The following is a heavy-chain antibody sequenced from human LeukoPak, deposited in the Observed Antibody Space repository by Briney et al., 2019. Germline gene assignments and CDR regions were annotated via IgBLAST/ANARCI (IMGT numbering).Heavy chain of an antibody. CDR3: ARTVDTALHFDY. CDR2: IYYSGST. D-gene: IGHD5-18*01. CDR1: GGSISSYY. J-gene: IGHJ4*02. V-gene: IGHV4-59*01. Sequence: PSETLSLTCTVSGGSISSYYWSWIRQPPGKGLEWIGYIYYSGSTNYNPSLKSRVTISVDTSKNQFSLKLSSVTAADTAVYYCARTVDTALHFDYWGQGTLVTVSS.